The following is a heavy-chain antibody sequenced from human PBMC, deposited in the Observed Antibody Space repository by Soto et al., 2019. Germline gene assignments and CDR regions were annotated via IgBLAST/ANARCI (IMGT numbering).Heavy chain of an antibody. CDR2: IDPSDSYT. J-gene: IGHJ5*01. Sequence: PGESLKISCKASGYNFTAFWIHWVRQVPGKGLEWLGKIDPSDSYTNYSPSFEGHVTISTDNSITTAYLQWSSLRASDTALYFCARVHKNWFDSWAQGTMDPVSS. CDR1: GYNFTAFW. CDR3: ARVHKNWFDS. V-gene: IGHV5-10-1*01.